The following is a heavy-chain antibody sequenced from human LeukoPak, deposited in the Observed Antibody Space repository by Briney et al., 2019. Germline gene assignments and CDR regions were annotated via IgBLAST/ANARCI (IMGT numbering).Heavy chain of an antibody. Sequence: GGSLRLSCAASGFTSSDYYMTWIRQPPGKGPEWISYISSSGGTTTYVDSVKGRFTISRDNAKNSLYLQMSSLRADDTAVYYCARSNYYTVDVWGQGTAVTVSS. V-gene: IGHV3-11*01. J-gene: IGHJ6*02. CDR3: ARSNYYTVDV. CDR2: ISSSGGTT. CDR1: GFTSSDYY.